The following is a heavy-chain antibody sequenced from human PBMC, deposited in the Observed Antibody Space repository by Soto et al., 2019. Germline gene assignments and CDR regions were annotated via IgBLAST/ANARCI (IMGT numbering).Heavy chain of an antibody. D-gene: IGHD6-19*01. CDR1: GGSISSYY. CDR3: ARMARYSSGFDY. CDR2: IYYSGST. Sequence: ASETLSLTCTVSGGSISSYYWSWIRQPPGKGLEWIGYIYYSGSTNYNPSLKSRVTISVDTSKNQFSLELSSATAADTAVYYCARMARYSSGFDYWGQGTLVTVSS. V-gene: IGHV4-59*01. J-gene: IGHJ4*02.